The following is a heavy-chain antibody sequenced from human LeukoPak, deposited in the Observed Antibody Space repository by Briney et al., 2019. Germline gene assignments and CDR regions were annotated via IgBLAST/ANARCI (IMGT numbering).Heavy chain of an antibody. J-gene: IGHJ1*01. V-gene: IGHV3-9*01. CDR3: AKARYGGDSGYFQP. CDR1: GFTFDDYA. D-gene: IGHD4-23*01. CDR2: ISWNSGSI. Sequence: PGGSLRLSCAASGFTFDDYAMHWVRQAPGKGLEWVSGISWNSGSIGYADSVKGRFTISRDNAKNSLYLQMNSLRAEDTALYYCAKARYGGDSGYFQPWGQGTLVTVSS.